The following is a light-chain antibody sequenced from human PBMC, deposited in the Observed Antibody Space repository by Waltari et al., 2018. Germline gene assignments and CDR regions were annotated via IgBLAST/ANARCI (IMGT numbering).Light chain of an antibody. CDR2: SDN. CDR1: ISNIGSSP. V-gene: IGLV1-44*01. J-gene: IGLJ2*01. Sequence: QSVLTQPPSTSGTPGQRVIISCSGSISNIGSSPVTWYQQLPGKAPKLLIYSDNQRPSGVPDRFSGSKSGTSASLAISGLQSEDEADYFCAAWDDGLLFGGGTKLTVL. CDR3: AAWDDGLL.